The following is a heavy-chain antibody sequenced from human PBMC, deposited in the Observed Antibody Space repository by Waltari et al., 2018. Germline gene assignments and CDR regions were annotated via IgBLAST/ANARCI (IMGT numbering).Heavy chain of an antibody. V-gene: IGHV4-61*02. CDR3: ARGGRVVVAATPGYYFDY. D-gene: IGHD2-15*01. CDR1: GGSISSCSYY. Sequence: QVQLQESGPGLVKPSQTLSLTCTVSGGSISSCSYYWSWIRQPAGKGLEWIGRIYTSGSTNYNPSLKSRVTISVDTSKNQFSLKLSSVTAADTAVYYCARGGRVVVAATPGYYFDYWGQGTLVTVSS. CDR2: IYTSGST. J-gene: IGHJ4*02.